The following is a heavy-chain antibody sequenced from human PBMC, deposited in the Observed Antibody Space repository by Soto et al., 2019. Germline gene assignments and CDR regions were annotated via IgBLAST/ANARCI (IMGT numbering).Heavy chain of an antibody. CDR2: IYYRVNT. V-gene: IGHV4-31*03. J-gene: IGHJ4*01. CDR3: ARSGYSSSDLDH. Sequence: SETLSLTCTVSNGSVSRDPFYCTWIRQHRGKGLEWIGYIYYRVNTYYHPSLKSRVTISIDTSKNQFSLRLNSVTVADTAVYYCARSGYSSSDLDHWGQGTMVTVSS. D-gene: IGHD6-13*01. CDR1: NGSVSRDPFY.